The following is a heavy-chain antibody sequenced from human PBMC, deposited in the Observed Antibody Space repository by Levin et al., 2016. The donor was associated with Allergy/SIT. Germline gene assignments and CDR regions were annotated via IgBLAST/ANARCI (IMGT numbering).Heavy chain of an antibody. V-gene: IGHV4-31*02. J-gene: IGHJ3*02. CDR3: ARANYDFWSGWRTHDAFDI. D-gene: IGHD3-3*01. Sequence: WIRQPPGKGLEWIGDIYYSGSTHYNPSLKSRVTISVDTSKNQFSLKLSSVTAADTAVYYCARANYDFWSGWRTHDAFDIWGQGTMVTVSS. CDR2: IYYSGST.